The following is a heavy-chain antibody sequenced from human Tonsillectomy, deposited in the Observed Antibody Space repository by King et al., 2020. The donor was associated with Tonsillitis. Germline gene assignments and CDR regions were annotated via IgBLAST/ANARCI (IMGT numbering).Heavy chain of an antibody. J-gene: IGHJ4*02. CDR3: ARDRQGFSSSGFDY. CDR1: EFSFSNYG. D-gene: IGHD6-6*01. CDR2: IWYDGANK. Sequence: QLVQSGGGVVQPGRSLRLSCAASEFSFSNYGMHWVRQAPGKGLEWVAVIWYDGANKYYADSAKGRFTISRDNSKKIVYLKMNSLRGEDTAVYYCARDRQGFSSSGFDYWGQGTLVTVSS. V-gene: IGHV3-33*01.